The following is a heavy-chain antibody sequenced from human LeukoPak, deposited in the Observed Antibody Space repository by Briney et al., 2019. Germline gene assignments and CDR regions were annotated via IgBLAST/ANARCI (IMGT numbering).Heavy chain of an antibody. CDR3: ARLLAYGGGGEAFDY. D-gene: IGHD2-8*01. CDR2: TSSSDAGT. CDR1: GFTLSTYA. Sequence: GGSLRLSCAASGFTLSTYAMSWVRQTPGKGLEWVAATSSSDAGTYHADSVRGRFTISRDNSKNTLYLQMNGLRAEDTALYYCARLLAYGGGGEAFDYWGQGSLVTVSS. V-gene: IGHV3-23*01. J-gene: IGHJ4*02.